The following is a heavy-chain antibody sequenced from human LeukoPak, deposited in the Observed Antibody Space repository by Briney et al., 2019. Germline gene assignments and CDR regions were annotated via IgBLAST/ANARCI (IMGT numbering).Heavy chain of an antibody. J-gene: IGHJ5*02. CDR1: GFTFSSYW. CDR2: IKQDGGEK. D-gene: IGHD2-2*01. CDR3: ARSIVVVPAATNWFDP. Sequence: GGSLRLSCAASGFTFSSYWMSWVRQTPGKGREWVANIKQDGGEKYYVDSVKGRFTISTDNAKNSLYLQMNSLRAEDTAVYYCARSIVVVPAATNWFDPWGEGTLVTVSS. V-gene: IGHV3-7*01.